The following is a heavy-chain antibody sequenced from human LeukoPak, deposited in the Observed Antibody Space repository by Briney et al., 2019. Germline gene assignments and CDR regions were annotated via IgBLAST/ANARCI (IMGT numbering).Heavy chain of an antibody. Sequence: SETLSLTCTVSGGSIRSVGYYWSWIRQHPGKGLEWIGYIYYSGISKYNPSLNSRVTISVDTSKNQFSLNLRSVTAADTAVYYCARAHVDDVEMVYAIRAFDIWGQGTTVTVSS. CDR3: ARAHVDDVEMVYAIRAFDI. CDR2: IYYSGIS. D-gene: IGHD2-8*01. CDR1: GGSIRSVGYY. J-gene: IGHJ3*02. V-gene: IGHV4-31*03.